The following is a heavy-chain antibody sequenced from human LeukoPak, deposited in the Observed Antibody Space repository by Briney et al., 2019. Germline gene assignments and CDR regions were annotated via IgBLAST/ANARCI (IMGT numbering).Heavy chain of an antibody. D-gene: IGHD2-2*01. CDR1: EGAMRSGSEY. Sequence: PSQTLSHTCAETEGAMRSGSEYWSWIRQPAGKGLEWIGRIYTSGTTNYNPSLKSRVTISLDTSKNQFSLKLSSVTAADTAVYYCARDGLVVPAAMPYYYYYAMDVWGQGTTVTVSS. CDR2: IYTSGTT. J-gene: IGHJ6*02. CDR3: ARDGLVVPAAMPYYYYYAMDV. V-gene: IGHV4-61*02.